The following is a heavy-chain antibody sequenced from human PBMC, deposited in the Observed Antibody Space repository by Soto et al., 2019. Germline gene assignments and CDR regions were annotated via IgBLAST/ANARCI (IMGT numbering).Heavy chain of an antibody. J-gene: IGHJ5*02. D-gene: IGHD4-17*01. V-gene: IGHV4-30-4*01. CDR3: ARDYGNLENWFDH. CDR1: GGSISSGDYY. Sequence: PSETLSLTCTVSGGSISSGDYYWSWIRQPPGKGLEWIGYIYYSGSTYYNPSLKSRVTISVDTSKNQFSLKLSSVTAADTAVYYCARDYGNLENWFDHWGQGTLVTVSS. CDR2: IYYSGST.